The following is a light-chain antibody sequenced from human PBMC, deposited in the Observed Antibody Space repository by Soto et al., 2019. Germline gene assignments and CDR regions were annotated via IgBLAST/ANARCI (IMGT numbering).Light chain of an antibody. CDR1: QDLLHSNGYNY. Sequence: DIVMTQSPLSLPVTPGEPASISCRSSQDLLHSNGYNYLDWYLQKPGQAPQLLIYLGSHRASGVPDRFRGSGSGTDFTLKISRVEAEDVGVYYCMQTLQTPPWTFGQGTRVEIK. V-gene: IGKV2-28*01. J-gene: IGKJ1*01. CDR3: MQTLQTPPWT. CDR2: LGS.